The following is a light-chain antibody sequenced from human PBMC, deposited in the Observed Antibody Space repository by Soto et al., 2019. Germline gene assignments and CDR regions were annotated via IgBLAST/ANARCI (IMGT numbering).Light chain of an antibody. V-gene: IGKV1-5*01. CDR1: QSLGRE. CDR3: QRYNAYWA. Sequence: DIRVTQSPPTLSASVGDRVTITCRASQSLGRELAWYQQKPEKAPKVLIYDACSVKSGVPSRFSGSGYGTEFTLTISSLQPDDFATYYCQRYNAYWAFGPGTKVDIK. CDR2: DAC. J-gene: IGKJ1*01.